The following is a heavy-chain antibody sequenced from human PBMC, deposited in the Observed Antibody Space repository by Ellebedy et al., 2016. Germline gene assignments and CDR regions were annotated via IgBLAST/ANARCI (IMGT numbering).Heavy chain of an antibody. V-gene: IGHV3-48*01. CDR1: GFTFSSYS. Sequence: GESLKISCAASGFTFSSYSMNWVRQAPGKGLEWVSYISSSSSTIYYADSVKGRFTISRDNAKNTLYLQMNRLRAEDTAVYYCAREREGMDVWGQGTTVTVSS. J-gene: IGHJ6*02. CDR2: ISSSSSTI. CDR3: AREREGMDV.